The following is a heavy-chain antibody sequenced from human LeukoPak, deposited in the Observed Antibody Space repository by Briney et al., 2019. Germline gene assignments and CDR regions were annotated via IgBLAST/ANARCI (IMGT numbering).Heavy chain of an antibody. V-gene: IGHV4-34*01. J-gene: IGHJ4*02. CDR3: ARGMGGTYCSGGSCYPYYFDY. Sequence: SETLSLTCAVYGGSFSGYYWSWIRQPPGKGLEWIGEINHSGSTNYNPSLKSRVTISVDTSKNQSSLKLSSVTAADTAVHYCARGMGGTYCSGGSCYPYYFDYWGQGTLVTVSS. CDR2: INHSGST. CDR1: GGSFSGYY. D-gene: IGHD2-15*01.